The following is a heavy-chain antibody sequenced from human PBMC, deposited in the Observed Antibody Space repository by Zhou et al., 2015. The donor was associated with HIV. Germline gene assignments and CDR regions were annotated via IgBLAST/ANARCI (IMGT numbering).Heavy chain of an antibody. J-gene: IGHJ6*02. CDR1: GYTFTAYY. V-gene: IGHV1-2*02. CDR3: AREAVPAAIPYGMDV. D-gene: IGHD2-2*02. CDR2: FNPNSGGT. Sequence: QVQLVQSGAEVKKPGASVKASCKASGYTFTAYYMHWVRQAPGQGLEWMGWFNPNSGGTNFAQKFKGRVTMTRDTSISTAYMELSRLTSDDTAVYYCAREAVPAAIPYGMDVWGQGTTVTVSS.